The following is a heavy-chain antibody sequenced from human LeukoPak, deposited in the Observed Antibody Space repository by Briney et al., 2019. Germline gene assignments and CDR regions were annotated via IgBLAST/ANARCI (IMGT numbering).Heavy chain of an antibody. J-gene: IGHJ3*02. CDR2: IKEDGSEK. CDR3: ARVSQLWLPIAFDI. V-gene: IGHV3-7*01. Sequence: PGGSLRLSCAGSGFTFSTFWMSWVRQAPGKGLEWVANIKEDGSEKYYVDSMKGRFTVSRDNAKNSLYLQMDSLRAEDTAVYYCARVSQLWLPIAFDIWGQGTMVTVSS. CDR1: GFTFSTFW. D-gene: IGHD5-18*01.